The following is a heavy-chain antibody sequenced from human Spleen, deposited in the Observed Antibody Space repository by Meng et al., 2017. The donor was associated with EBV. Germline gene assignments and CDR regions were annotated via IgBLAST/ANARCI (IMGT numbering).Heavy chain of an antibody. Sequence: QLHLQESGPGLVKPSETLSLTCSVSGDSISGSTYYWDWIRQPPGKGLEWIASINFGGRIYYNPSLKSRVTISVDTSKNQFSLKLRSVTAADTAVYYCAREDNSSFDPWGQGTLVTVSS. J-gene: IGHJ5*02. D-gene: IGHD6-13*01. V-gene: IGHV4-39*07. CDR3: AREDNSSFDP. CDR2: INFGGRI. CDR1: GDSISGSTYY.